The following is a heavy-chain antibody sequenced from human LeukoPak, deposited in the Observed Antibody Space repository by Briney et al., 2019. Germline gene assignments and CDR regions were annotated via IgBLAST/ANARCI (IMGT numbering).Heavy chain of an antibody. V-gene: IGHV1-24*01. D-gene: IGHD6-13*01. Sequence: ASVKVSCKASGGTFSSYAISWVRQAPGQGLEWMGGFDPEDGETIYAQKFQGRVTMTEDTSTDTAYMELSSLRSEDTAVYYCATRGVYSSSWYEGYFDYWGQGTLVTVSS. CDR2: FDPEDGET. CDR3: ATRGVYSSSWYEGYFDY. CDR1: GGTFSSYA. J-gene: IGHJ4*02.